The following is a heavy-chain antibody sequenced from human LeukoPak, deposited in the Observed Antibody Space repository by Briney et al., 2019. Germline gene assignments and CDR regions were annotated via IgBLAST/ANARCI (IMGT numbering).Heavy chain of an antibody. CDR2: ISAYDGYT. CDR1: GYIFTKYG. J-gene: IGHJ5*01. D-gene: IGHD6-6*01. V-gene: IGHV1-18*03. Sequence: ASVKVSCKASGYIFTKYGFTWVRQAPGQGLEWMGWISAYDGYTNHAQKFQGRVTMTTDVSTSTAHMELRSLRSDDMAVYYCARVSGSIVARSAWFDSWGQGTLVTVSS. CDR3: ARVSGSIVARSAWFDS.